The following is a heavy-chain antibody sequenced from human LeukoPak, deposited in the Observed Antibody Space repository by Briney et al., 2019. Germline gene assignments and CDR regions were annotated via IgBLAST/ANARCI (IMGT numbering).Heavy chain of an antibody. CDR3: ARAAYSGSYHSDY. V-gene: IGHV4-61*01. Sequence: PSETLSLTCTVSGGSVNSGSYYWNWSRQPPGTGLEWIGYIYYSGSTNYNPSLKSRVTISVDTSKNQFSLKLSSVTAADTAVYYCARAAYSGSYHSDYWGQGTLVAVSS. CDR1: GGSVNSGSYY. CDR2: IYYSGST. J-gene: IGHJ4*02. D-gene: IGHD1-26*01.